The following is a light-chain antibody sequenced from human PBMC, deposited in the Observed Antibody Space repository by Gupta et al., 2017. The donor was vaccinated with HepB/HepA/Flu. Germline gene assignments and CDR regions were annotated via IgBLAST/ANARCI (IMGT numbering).Light chain of an antibody. V-gene: IGKV1-39*01. Sequence: DIQMTQSPSSLSASGGDRVTITCRASQSIARYVNWYQQKPGKAPKLLIYAASRLKGGVPSRFSGSGSGTDFSLTISRLQPEDFAAYYCQQTDSIPWTFGRGTKVEIK. J-gene: IGKJ1*01. CDR3: QQTDSIPWT. CDR2: AAS. CDR1: QSIARY.